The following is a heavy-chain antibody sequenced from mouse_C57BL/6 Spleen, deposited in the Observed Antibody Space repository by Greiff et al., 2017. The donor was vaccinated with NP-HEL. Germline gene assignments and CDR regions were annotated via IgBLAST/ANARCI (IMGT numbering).Heavy chain of an antibody. D-gene: IGHD2-4*01. CDR1: GYTFTGYW. V-gene: IGHV1-9*01. J-gene: IGHJ2*01. CDR3: ARGGIYYDYDGYYFDY. Sequence: VQLQQSGAELMKPGASVKLSCKATGYTFTGYWIEWVKQRPGHGLEWIGEILPGSGSTNYNEKFKGKATFTADTSSNTAYMQLSSLTTEDSAIYYCARGGIYYDYDGYYFDYWGQGTTLTVSS. CDR2: ILPGSGST.